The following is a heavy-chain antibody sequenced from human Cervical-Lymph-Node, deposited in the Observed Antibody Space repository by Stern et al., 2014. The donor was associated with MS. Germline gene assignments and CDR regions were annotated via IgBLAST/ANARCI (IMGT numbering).Heavy chain of an antibody. V-gene: IGHV5-51*01. J-gene: IGHJ4*02. CDR2: IFPGGSDI. Sequence: EVQLVESGPEVKRPGESLTISCQAAGYTFTSYWIGWVRQMPGNGLEWTAIIFPGGSDIRYSPSFQAQVTISANKSSSTAYLQWNNLKASDTAIYYCARQRYFDYWGQGTLVTVSS. CDR3: ARQRYFDY. CDR1: GYTFTSYW.